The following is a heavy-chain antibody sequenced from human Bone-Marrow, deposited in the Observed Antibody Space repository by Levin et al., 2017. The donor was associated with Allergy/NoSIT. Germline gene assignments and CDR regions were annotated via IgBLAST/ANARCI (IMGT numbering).Heavy chain of an antibody. D-gene: IGHD6-13*01. V-gene: IGHV1-2*02. J-gene: IGHJ5*01. CDR3: ARGLRPGYSSSWFDS. CDR2: INPNSGGT. Sequence: ASVKVSCKASGYTFTGYYMHWVRQAPGQGLEWMGWINPNSGGTNYAQKFQGRVTMTRDTSITTAYMELSRLRSDDTAVYYCARGLRPGYSSSWFDSWGQGTLFTVSS. CDR1: GYTFTGYY.